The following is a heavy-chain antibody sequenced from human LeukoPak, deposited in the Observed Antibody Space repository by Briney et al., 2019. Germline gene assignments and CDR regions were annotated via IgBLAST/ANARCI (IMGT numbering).Heavy chain of an antibody. CDR3: AKAFYGDYFFDY. J-gene: IGHJ4*02. D-gene: IGHD4-17*01. V-gene: IGHV3-30*18. Sequence: GGSLRLSCAASGFTFNSYGMHWVRQAPGKGLEWVAVISYDGSNKYYTDSVEGRFTISRDNSKNTLDLQMNSLRAEDTAVYYCAKAFYGDYFFDYWGQGTLVTVSS. CDR2: ISYDGSNK. CDR1: GFTFNSYG.